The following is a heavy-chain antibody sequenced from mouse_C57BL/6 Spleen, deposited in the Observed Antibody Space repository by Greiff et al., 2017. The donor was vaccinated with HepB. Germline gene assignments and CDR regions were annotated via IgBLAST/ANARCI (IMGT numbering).Heavy chain of an antibody. V-gene: IGHV5-17*01. Sequence: DVMLVESGGGLVKPGGSLKLSCAASGFTFSDYGMHWVRQAPEKGLEWVAYISSGSSTIYYADTVKGRFTISRDNAKNTLFLQMTSLRSEDTAMYYCARGRIYDGYYGFFDYWGQGTTLTVSS. CDR1: GFTFSDYG. CDR3: ARGRIYDGYYGFFDY. CDR2: ISSGSSTI. J-gene: IGHJ2*01. D-gene: IGHD2-3*01.